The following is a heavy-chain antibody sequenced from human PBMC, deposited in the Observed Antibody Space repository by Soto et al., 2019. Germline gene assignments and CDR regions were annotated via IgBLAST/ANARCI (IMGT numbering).Heavy chain of an antibody. Sequence: GGSLRLSCAASGFIFENFGMSWVRQAPGKGLEWISSISGSGFKKYYADSVKGRFTISKDNSRNTLFLQMDNLRSDDTAVYFCARDGGFSYGFDYYFDYWGQGTLVTVSS. CDR3: ARDGGFSYGFDYYFDY. CDR1: GFIFENFG. V-gene: IGHV3-23*01. J-gene: IGHJ4*02. CDR2: ISGSGFKK. D-gene: IGHD5-18*01.